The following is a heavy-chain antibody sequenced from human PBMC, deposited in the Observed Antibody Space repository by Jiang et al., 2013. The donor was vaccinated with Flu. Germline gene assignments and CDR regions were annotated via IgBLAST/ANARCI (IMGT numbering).Heavy chain of an antibody. D-gene: IGHD6-13*01. CDR2: IWYDGSNK. J-gene: IGHJ4*02. Sequence: GGGVVQPGRSLRLSCAASGFTFSSYGMHWVRQAPGKGLEWVAVIWYDGSNKYYADSVKGRFTISRDNSKNTLYLQMNSLRAEDTAVYYCARAVGSSWLREYYFDYWGQGTLVTVSS. CDR1: GFTFSSYG. V-gene: IGHV3-33*01. CDR3: ARAVGSSWLREYYFDY.